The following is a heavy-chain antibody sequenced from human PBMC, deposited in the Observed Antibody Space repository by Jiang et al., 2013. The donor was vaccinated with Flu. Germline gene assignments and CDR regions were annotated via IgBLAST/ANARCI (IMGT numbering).Heavy chain of an antibody. J-gene: IGHJ4*02. Sequence: VQLVESGPEVKKPGESLRISCKGSGYNFPASWITWVRQMPGKGLEWIGKIYPSDSYTKFSPSFQGHVTLSADKSISSAYLQWNSLKASDTAIYYCARQTYCGDDCWVGAVYWGQGTPVTVSS. CDR3: ARQTYCGDDCWVGAVY. CDR2: IYPSDSYT. D-gene: IGHD2-21*02. CDR1: GYNFPASW. V-gene: IGHV5-10-1*03.